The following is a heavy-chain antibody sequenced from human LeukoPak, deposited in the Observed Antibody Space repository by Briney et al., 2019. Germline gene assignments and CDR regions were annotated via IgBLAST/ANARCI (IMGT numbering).Heavy chain of an antibody. CDR1: GFTFSSYS. V-gene: IGHV3-21*01. CDR3: ARDNDSSGYWSWPILPSTELGY. D-gene: IGHD3-22*01. J-gene: IGHJ4*02. Sequence: KTGGSLRLSCAASGFTFSSYSMNWVRQAPGKGLEWVSSISSSSSYIYYADSVKGRFTISRDNAKNSLYLQMNSLRAEDTAVYYCARDNDSSGYWSWPILPSTELGYWGQGTLVTVSS. CDR2: ISSSSSYI.